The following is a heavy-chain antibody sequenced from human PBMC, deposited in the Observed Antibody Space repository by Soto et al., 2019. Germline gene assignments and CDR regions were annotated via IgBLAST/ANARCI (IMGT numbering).Heavy chain of an antibody. D-gene: IGHD2-15*01. V-gene: IGHV1-69*05. J-gene: IGHJ2*01. CDR1: GGTFSSYA. CDR2: IIPIFGTA. CDR3: ARVVTVVKSFHYWYFDL. Sequence: QVQLVQSGAEVKKPGSSVKVSCKASGGTFSSYAISWVRQAPGQGLEWMGGIIPIFGTANYAQKFQGRVTITTHASTSTDSMALSSLRPEDTAVYYCARVVTVVKSFHYWYFDLWGRGTLVTVSS.